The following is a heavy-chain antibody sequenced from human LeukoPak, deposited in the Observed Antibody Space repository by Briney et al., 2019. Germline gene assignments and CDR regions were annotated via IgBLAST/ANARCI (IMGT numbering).Heavy chain of an antibody. Sequence: GGSLRLSCAASGFTFSSFDMHWVRHPTGQGLEWVSTIGTGSDTYYPGSVEGRFTLSRDNAKNSLYLQMNSQTAGDTAVYYCARGPPRGKYYYMDVWGKGTTVTVSS. CDR2: IGTGSDT. J-gene: IGHJ6*03. V-gene: IGHV3-13*01. D-gene: IGHD1-1*01. CDR3: ARGPPRGKYYYMDV. CDR1: GFTFSSFD.